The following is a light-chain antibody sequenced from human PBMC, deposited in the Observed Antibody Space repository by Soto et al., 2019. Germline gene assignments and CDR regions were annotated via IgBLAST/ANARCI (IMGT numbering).Light chain of an antibody. CDR1: QTISSY. J-gene: IGKJ2*01. CDR3: QQTFRTPHT. Sequence: DIQMTQSPASLSASVGDRVTITCRASQTISSYLNWYQQKAGAAPKLLIYSASTLQSGVPSRFSGSGFGTDYTLTIGCLQPADFAVYYCQQTFRTPHTFGQGTKLDIK. CDR2: SAS. V-gene: IGKV1-39*01.